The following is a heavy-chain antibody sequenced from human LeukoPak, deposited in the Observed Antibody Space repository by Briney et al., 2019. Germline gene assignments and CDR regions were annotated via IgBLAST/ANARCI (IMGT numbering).Heavy chain of an antibody. V-gene: IGHV4-34*01. Sequence: PSETLSLTCAVSGGSFSGYYWSWIRQPPGKGLEWIGEINHSGSTNYNASLKSRVTISVDTSKNQFSLKLSSVRAADTAVYYCARGRRTRWFGELFPPHDAFDIWGQGTMVTVSS. CDR1: GGSFSGYY. CDR3: ARGRRTRWFGELFPPHDAFDI. J-gene: IGHJ3*02. CDR2: INHSGST. D-gene: IGHD3-10*01.